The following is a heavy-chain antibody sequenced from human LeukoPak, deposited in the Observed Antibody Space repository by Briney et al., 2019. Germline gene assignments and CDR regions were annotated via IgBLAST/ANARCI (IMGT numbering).Heavy chain of an antibody. CDR1: GGSISSHY. V-gene: IGHV4-59*11. Sequence: SETLSLTCTVPGGSISSHYWSWIRQPPGKGLEWIGYIYYSGSTNYNPSLKSRVTISVDTSKNQFSLKLSSVTAADTAVYYCARAEYSSPPGFDPWGQGTLVTVSS. CDR3: ARAEYSSPPGFDP. J-gene: IGHJ5*02. CDR2: IYYSGST. D-gene: IGHD6-6*01.